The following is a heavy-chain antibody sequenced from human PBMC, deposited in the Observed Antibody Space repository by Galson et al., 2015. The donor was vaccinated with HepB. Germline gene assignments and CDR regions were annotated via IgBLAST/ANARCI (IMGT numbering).Heavy chain of an antibody. J-gene: IGHJ4*02. CDR3: SSDSVYGNVHH. D-gene: IGHD2/OR15-2a*01. Sequence: SLRLSCATSGFTFNSYNMNWVRQAPGKGLEWVSTISGSGTYLFYADSVQGRFTISRDNAKNALYLQMNSLRVDDTAIYYCSSDSVYGNVHHWGPGTLVTVSS. CDR1: GFTFNSYN. V-gene: IGHV3-21*01. CDR2: ISGSGTYL.